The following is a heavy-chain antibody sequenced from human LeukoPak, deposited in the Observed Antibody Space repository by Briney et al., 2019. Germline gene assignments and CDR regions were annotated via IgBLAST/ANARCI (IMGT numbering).Heavy chain of an antibody. J-gene: IGHJ6*04. CDR2: ISSSGSTI. Sequence: GGSLRLSCAASGFTFTDYNMHWVRQAPGKGLEWVSYISSSGSTIYYADSVKGRFTISRDNAKNSLYLQMNSLRAEDTAVYYCAELGITMIGGVWGKGTTVTISS. CDR3: AELGITMIGGV. V-gene: IGHV3-48*04. CDR1: GFTFTDYN. D-gene: IGHD3-10*02.